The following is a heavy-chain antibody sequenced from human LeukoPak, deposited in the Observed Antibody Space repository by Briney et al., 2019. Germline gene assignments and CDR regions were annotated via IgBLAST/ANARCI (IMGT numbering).Heavy chain of an antibody. V-gene: IGHV4-59*01. CDR2: IYYSETS. Sequence: SETLSLTCTVSGGSISGYYWSWMRQPPGKELEWIGYIYYSETSNYNPSLKSRVTISADTSKNQFSLKLTSVTAADTAVYYCARDLGRGGGNYYFDFWARESWSPSPQ. D-gene: IGHD2-15*01. J-gene: IGHJ4*02. CDR3: ARDLGRGGGNYYFDF. CDR1: GGSISGYY.